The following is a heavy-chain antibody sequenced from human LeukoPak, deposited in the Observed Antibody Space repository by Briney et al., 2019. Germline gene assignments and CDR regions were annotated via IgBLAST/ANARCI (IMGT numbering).Heavy chain of an antibody. J-gene: IGHJ4*02. CDR2: VDPEDGET. Sequence: ASVKVSCKVSGYTFTDYYMHWVQQAPGKGLEWMGLVDPEDGETIYAEKFQGRVTITADTSTDTAYMELSSLRAEDTAVYYCATVREQLDSSLGYWGQGTLVTVSS. CDR3: ATVREQLDSSLGY. CDR1: GYTFTDYY. D-gene: IGHD6-6*01. V-gene: IGHV1-69-2*01.